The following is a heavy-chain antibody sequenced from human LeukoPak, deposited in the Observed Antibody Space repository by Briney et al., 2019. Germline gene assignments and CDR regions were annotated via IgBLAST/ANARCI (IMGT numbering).Heavy chain of an antibody. CDR1: GGSISSSSYY. V-gene: IGHV4-39*07. Sequence: PSETLSLTCTVSGGSISSSSYYWGWIRQPPGKGLEWIGSIYYSGSTYYNPSLKSRVTISVDTSKNQFSLKLSSVTAADTAVYYCARVTTIFGVVNGPYYYYYMDVWGKGTTVTVSS. J-gene: IGHJ6*03. D-gene: IGHD3-3*01. CDR3: ARVTTIFGVVNGPYYYYYMDV. CDR2: IYYSGST.